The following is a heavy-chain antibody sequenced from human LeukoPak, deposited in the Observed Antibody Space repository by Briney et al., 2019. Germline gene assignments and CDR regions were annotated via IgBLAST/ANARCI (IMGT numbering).Heavy chain of an antibody. Sequence: SETLSLTCTVSGGSISSYYWSWIRQPPGKGLEWIGSIYYSGSTYYNPSLKSRVTISVDTSKNQFSLKLSSVTAADTAVYYCARQPSYSYGYKDYWGQGTLVTVSS. CDR1: GGSISSYY. J-gene: IGHJ4*02. D-gene: IGHD5-18*01. V-gene: IGHV4-59*08. CDR3: ARQPSYSYGYKDY. CDR2: IYYSGST.